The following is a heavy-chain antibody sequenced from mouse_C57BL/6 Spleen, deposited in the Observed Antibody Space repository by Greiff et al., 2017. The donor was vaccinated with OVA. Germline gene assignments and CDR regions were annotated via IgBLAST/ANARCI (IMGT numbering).Heavy chain of an antibody. CDR3: VRDGGEYYFDY. D-gene: IGHD1-2*01. Sequence: EVKLMESGGGLVQPKGSLKLSCAASGFSFNTYAMNWVRQAPGKGLEWVARIRSKSNNYATYYADSVKDRFTISRDDSESMLYLQMNNLKTEDTAMYYCVRDGGEYYFDYWGQGTTLTVSS. CDR1: GFSFNTYA. CDR2: IRSKSNNYAT. J-gene: IGHJ2*01. V-gene: IGHV10-1*01.